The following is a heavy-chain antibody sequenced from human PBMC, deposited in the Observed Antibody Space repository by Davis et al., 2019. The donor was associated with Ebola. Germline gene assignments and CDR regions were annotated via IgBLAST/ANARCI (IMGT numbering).Heavy chain of an antibody. V-gene: IGHV1-46*02. CDR3: ARGGLTATYTWGYFDY. J-gene: IGHJ4*02. Sequence: ASVKVSCKASGYTLNTYYIHWVRQAPGQGLEWMGIINTRSGATEYAQKFRGRVTMNRDTSTTTVYMDLSSLGSEDTALYYCARGGLTATYTWGYFDYWGQGTQVTVSS. CDR2: INTRSGAT. CDR1: GYTLNTYY. D-gene: IGHD3-16*01.